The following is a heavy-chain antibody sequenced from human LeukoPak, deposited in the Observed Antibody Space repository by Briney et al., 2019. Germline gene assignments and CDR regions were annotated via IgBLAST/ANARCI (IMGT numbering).Heavy chain of an antibody. D-gene: IGHD6-13*01. CDR1: GFTFSSYA. V-gene: IGHV3-7*01. CDR3: AGNLYSSSWPDAFDI. Sequence: GGSLRLSCAASGFTFSSYAMRWVRQAPGKGLEWVANIKQDGSEKYYVDSVKGRFTISRDNAKNSLYLQMNSLRAEDTAVYYCAGNLYSSSWPDAFDIWGQGTMVTVSS. J-gene: IGHJ3*02. CDR2: IKQDGSEK.